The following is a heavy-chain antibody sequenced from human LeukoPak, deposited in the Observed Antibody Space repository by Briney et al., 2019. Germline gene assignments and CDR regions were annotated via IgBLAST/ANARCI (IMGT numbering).Heavy chain of an antibody. D-gene: IGHD2-15*01. J-gene: IGHJ5*02. V-gene: IGHV4-39*01. Sequence: SETLSLTCAVSGDSLSSTCDFWGWIRQRPGKGLDGIVSMEDSGTTYSSPSLKRRVTMSVDTSKNQFYLKLRSVPAADAGVYHCARHQGYCRGGSCWPDPVTWFEPWGQGTVVTVSS. CDR3: ARHQGYCRGGSCWPDPVTWFEP. CDR2: MEDSGTT. CDR1: GDSLSSTCDF.